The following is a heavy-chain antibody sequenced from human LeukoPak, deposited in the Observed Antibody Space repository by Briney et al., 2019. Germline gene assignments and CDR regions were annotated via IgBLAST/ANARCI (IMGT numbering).Heavy chain of an antibody. CDR2: IYTSGST. J-gene: IGHJ3*02. CDR3: ARVCSSTSCYAFDI. V-gene: IGHV4-4*07. Sequence: SETLSLTGTVSGVSTSSYYRNWIRQPAGKGVEGIGRIYTSGSTNYNPSLKSRVTMSVATSKTQFSLKLSSVTAADTAVYYCARVCSSTSCYAFDIWGQGTMVIVSS. CDR1: GVSTSSYY. D-gene: IGHD2-2*01.